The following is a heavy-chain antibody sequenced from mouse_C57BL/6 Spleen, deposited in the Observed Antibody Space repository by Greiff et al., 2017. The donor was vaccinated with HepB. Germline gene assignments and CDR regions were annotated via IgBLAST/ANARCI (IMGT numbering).Heavy chain of an antibody. V-gene: IGHV1-54*01. CDR1: GYAFTNYL. Sequence: QVQLQQSGAELVRPGTSVKVSCKASGYAFTNYLIEWVKQRPGQGLEWIGVINPGSGGTNYNEKFKGKATLTADKSSSTAYMQLSSLTSEDSAVYFCARSPITTVVVPYFDYWGQGTTLTVFS. D-gene: IGHD1-1*01. CDR2: INPGSGGT. J-gene: IGHJ2*01. CDR3: ARSPITTVVVPYFDY.